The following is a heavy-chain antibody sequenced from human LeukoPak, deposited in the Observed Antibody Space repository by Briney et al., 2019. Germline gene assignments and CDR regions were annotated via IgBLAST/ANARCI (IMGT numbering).Heavy chain of an antibody. J-gene: IGHJ3*02. CDR2: ISVGGAN. V-gene: IGHV4-38-2*02. Sequence: SETLSLTCTVSGYSISSGYYWGWIRQSPGKGLEWIGYISVGGANNYNPSLKSRVSISVDTSKNQFSLRLSSVTAADTALYYCARGFPLYSGTYSDTFDIWGRGTMVTVSS. D-gene: IGHD1-26*01. CDR1: GYSISSGYY. CDR3: ARGFPLYSGTYSDTFDI.